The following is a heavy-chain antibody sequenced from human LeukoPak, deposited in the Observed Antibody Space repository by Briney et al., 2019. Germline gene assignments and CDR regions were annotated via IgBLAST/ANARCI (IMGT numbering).Heavy chain of an antibody. D-gene: IGHD4-17*01. J-gene: IGHJ4*02. CDR1: GFTFTSYS. V-gene: IGHV3-30*03. CDR2: ISYDGSNK. Sequence: PGGSLRLSCAASGFTFTSYSMNWVRQAPGKGLEWVAVISYDGSNKYYADSVKGRFTISRDNSKNTLYLQMNSLRAEDTAVYYCARAFDYGDYRDYWGQGTLVTVSS. CDR3: ARAFDYGDYRDY.